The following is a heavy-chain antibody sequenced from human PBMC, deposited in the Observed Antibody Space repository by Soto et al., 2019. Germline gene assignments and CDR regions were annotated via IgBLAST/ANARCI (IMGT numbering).Heavy chain of an antibody. J-gene: IGHJ5*02. V-gene: IGHV3-23*01. D-gene: IGHD3-9*01. CDR3: AGLVRTYNWFDP. Sequence: PGGALRLSCAASGFTFSSYAMSWVRQAPGKGLEWVSAISGSGGSTYYADSVKGRFTISRDNSKNTLYLQMNSLRAEDTAVYYCAGLVRTYNWFDPWGQGTQVTVSS. CDR2: ISGSGGST. CDR1: GFTFSSYA.